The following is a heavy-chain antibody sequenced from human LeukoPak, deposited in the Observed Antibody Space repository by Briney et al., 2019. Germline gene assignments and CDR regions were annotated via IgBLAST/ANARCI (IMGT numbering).Heavy chain of an antibody. J-gene: IGHJ4*02. V-gene: IGHV3-48*02. CDR1: GFTLSS. D-gene: IGHD4-17*01. Sequence: PGGSLRLSCAASGFTLSSMNWVRQAPGKGLEWISYINSDTYSNTIHYADTVKGRFTISRDNAKSSLYLQMNSLRDEDTAVYYCARDRDYAFDYRGQGTLVTVSS. CDR3: ARDRDYAFDY. CDR2: INSDTYSNTI.